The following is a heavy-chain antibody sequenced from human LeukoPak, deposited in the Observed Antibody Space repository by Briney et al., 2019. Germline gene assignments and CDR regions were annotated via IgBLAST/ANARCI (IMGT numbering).Heavy chain of an antibody. V-gene: IGHV4-31*03. CDR2: ITNSGST. CDR3: ARAPTTVVTPSYSDY. CDR1: GGSISSGGYY. J-gene: IGHJ4*02. D-gene: IGHD4-23*01. Sequence: SETLSLTCTVSGGSISSGGYYWSWIRQHPGKGLEWLGYITNSGSTYYNPSLKSRVTISVDTSKNQFSLKLSSVSAADTAVYYCARAPTTVVTPSYSDYWGQGALVTVSS.